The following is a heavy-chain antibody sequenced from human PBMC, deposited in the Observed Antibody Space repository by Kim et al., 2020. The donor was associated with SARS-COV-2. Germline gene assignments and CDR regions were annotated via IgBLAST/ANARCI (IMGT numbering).Heavy chain of an antibody. CDR1: GFTFSIFG. Sequence: GGSLRLSWAVSGFTFSIFGMHWVRQTPGKGLELVAFISGDSSKKYYSDSVKGRFTISRDNSKNTLYLQLNALRAEDTAVYYCAKDSGYYGSGSFYSPFYYFDSWGQGALVTVSS. D-gene: IGHD3-10*01. CDR3: AKDSGYYGSGSFYSPFYYFDS. V-gene: IGHV3-30*18. CDR2: ISGDSSKK. J-gene: IGHJ4*02.